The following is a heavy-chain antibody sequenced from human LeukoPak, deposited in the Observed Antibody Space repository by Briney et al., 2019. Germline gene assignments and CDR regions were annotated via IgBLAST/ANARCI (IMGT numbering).Heavy chain of an antibody. CDR2: ISYDGSNK. CDR3: ARGPFDYDSSGYYWDY. D-gene: IGHD3-22*01. Sequence: PGGSLRLSCAASGFTFSSYAMHWVRQAPGKGLEWVAVISYDGSNKYYADSVKGRFTISRDNSKNTLYLQMNSLRAEDTAVYYCARGPFDYDSSGYYWDYWGQGTLVTVSS. J-gene: IGHJ4*02. CDR1: GFTFSSYA. V-gene: IGHV3-30*04.